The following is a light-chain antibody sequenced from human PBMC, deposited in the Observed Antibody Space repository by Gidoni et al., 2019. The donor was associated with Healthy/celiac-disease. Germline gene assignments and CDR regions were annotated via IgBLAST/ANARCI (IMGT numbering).Light chain of an antibody. V-gene: IGLV3-19*01. CDR1: SLRSYY. CDR3: NSRDSSGNVWV. J-gene: IGLJ3*02. CDR2: GKN. Sequence: SSELTQDPAVSVALGQTVRLTCQGDSLRSYYASWYQQKPGQAPVLVIYGKNNRPSGIPDRFSGSSSGNTASLTITGAQAEDEADYYCNSRDSSGNVWVFGGGTKLTVL.